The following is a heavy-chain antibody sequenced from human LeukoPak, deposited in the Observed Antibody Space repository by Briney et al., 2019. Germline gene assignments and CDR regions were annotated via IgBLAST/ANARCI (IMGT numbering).Heavy chain of an antibody. CDR1: GFTFSSYA. D-gene: IGHD6-13*01. V-gene: IGHV3-23*01. CDR3: AKYQQLVQSSFDY. J-gene: IGHJ4*02. Sequence: GGSLRLSCAASGFTFSSYAMSWVRQAPGKGLEWVSAISGSGGSTYYADSVKGRFTISRDNSKNTLFLQVNSLRAEDTAVYYCAKYQQLVQSSFDYWGQGTLVTVSS. CDR2: ISGSGGST.